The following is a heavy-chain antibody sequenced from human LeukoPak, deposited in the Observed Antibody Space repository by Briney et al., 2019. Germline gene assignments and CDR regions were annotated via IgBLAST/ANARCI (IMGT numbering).Heavy chain of an antibody. Sequence: PGGSLRLSCAASGFTFSTYTINWVRQAPGKGLEWVAVISFDGTNKYYADSVKGRFTISRDNSKNTLYLQMDSLRAEDTAVYYCAKELGYSSGRQVRGPFDYWGQGTLVTVSS. J-gene: IGHJ4*02. D-gene: IGHD6-19*01. CDR3: AKELGYSSGRQVRGPFDY. CDR2: ISFDGTNK. CDR1: GFTFSTYT. V-gene: IGHV3-30-3*01.